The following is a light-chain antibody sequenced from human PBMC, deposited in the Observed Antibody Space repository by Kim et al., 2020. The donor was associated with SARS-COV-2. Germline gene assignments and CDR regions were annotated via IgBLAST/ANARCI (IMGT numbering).Light chain of an antibody. Sequence: EIALTQSPGTLSLPPGERATLSCRASQSVRSNYLAWYQQKPGQAPRLLIFDASNRATGIPDRFSGSGSGTDFTLAISRLEPEDFAVYYCQQSGSSPRTFGQGTKVDIK. CDR2: DAS. V-gene: IGKV3-20*01. CDR1: QSVRSNY. CDR3: QQSGSSPRT. J-gene: IGKJ1*01.